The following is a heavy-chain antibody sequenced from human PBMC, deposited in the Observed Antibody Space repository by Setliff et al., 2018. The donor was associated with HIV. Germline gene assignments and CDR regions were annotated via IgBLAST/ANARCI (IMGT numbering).Heavy chain of an antibody. J-gene: IGHJ3*02. CDR2: IFYTGST. D-gene: IGHD3-3*01. Sequence: SETLSLTCAVSGYSISSGYYWGWIRQPPGKGLEWIGYIFYTGSTYYNPSLKSRVAISVDTSKNQFSLRLNSVTAADTAVYYCARQSGYTRGWDIFGVVAGSFDIWGRGTMVTVSS. CDR1: GYSISSGYY. V-gene: IGHV4-38-2*01. CDR3: ARQSGYTRGWDIFGVVAGSFDI.